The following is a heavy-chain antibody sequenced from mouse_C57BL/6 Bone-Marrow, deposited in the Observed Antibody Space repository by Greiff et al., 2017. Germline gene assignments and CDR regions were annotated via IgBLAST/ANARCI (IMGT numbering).Heavy chain of an antibody. V-gene: IGHV1-69*01. CDR2: IDPSDIYT. Sequence: QVQLQQPGAELVMPGASVKLSCKASGYTFTSYWMHWVKQRPGQALEWIGEIDPSDIYTNYNQKFKGKSTLTVDKSSSTAYMQLSSLTSEDSAVYYCARQLRLFDYWGQGTTLTVSS. D-gene: IGHD3-2*02. CDR1: GYTFTSYW. J-gene: IGHJ2*01. CDR3: ARQLRLFDY.